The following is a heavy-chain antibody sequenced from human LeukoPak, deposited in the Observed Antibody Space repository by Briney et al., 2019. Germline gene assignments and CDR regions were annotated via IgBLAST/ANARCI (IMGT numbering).Heavy chain of an antibody. D-gene: IGHD1-26*01. V-gene: IGHV1-8*01. Sequence: ASVKFSCKASGYTFTSYDINWVRQATGQGLEWMGWMNPNSGSTGYAQKFQGRVTMTRNTSISTAYMELSSLRSEDTAVYYCARQVEGATLPGDYWGQGTLVTVSS. CDR2: MNPNSGST. J-gene: IGHJ4*02. CDR3: ARQVEGATLPGDY. CDR1: GYTFTSYD.